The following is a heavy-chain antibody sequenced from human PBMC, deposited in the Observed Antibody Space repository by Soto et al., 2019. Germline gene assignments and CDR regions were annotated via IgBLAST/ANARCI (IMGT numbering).Heavy chain of an antibody. D-gene: IGHD3-9*01. CDR1: DFTFRNPW. CDR3: TTGGLLRYFDWLSNYYYSGMEV. J-gene: IGHJ6*02. V-gene: IGHV3-15*07. Sequence: PGRSLRLSCAAFDFTFRNPWMNRVSQTQGKGLEWVGRIKSKTDGGTTDYAAPVKGRFTISRDDSKNTLYLQMNSLKTEDTAVYYRTTGGLLRYFDWLSNYYYSGMEVWGQGTTVTVSS. CDR2: IKSKTDGGTT.